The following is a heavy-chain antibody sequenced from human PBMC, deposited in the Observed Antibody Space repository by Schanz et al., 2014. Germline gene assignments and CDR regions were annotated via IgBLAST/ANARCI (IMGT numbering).Heavy chain of an antibody. CDR1: GFTFSSYA. Sequence: EADLVESGGGLIQRGESLRLSCAASGFTFSSYAMSWVRQAPGKGLEWVSALSGSGGSTYYADSVKGRFTISRDNSKNTLYLQMNSLRAEDTSVYFCARVRRRIATPSTPSFRNYYYYAMDVWGQGTTXTVSS. CDR3: ARVRRRIATPSTPSFRNYYYYAMDV. CDR2: LSGSGGST. D-gene: IGHD6-13*01. V-gene: IGHV3-23*04. J-gene: IGHJ6*02.